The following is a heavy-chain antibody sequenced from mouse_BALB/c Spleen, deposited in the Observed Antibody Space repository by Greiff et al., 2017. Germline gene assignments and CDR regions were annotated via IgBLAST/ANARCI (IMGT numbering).Heavy chain of an antibody. V-gene: IGHV1-63*02. CDR2: IYPGGGYT. D-gene: IGHD1-2*01. J-gene: IGHJ4*01. Sequence: VKLLESGAELAKPGASVKISCKASGYTFTNYWLGWVKQRPGHGLEWIGDIYPGGGYTNYNEKFKGKATLTADTSSSTAYMQLSSLTSEDSAVYFCARSITTATKAMDYWGQGTSVTVSS. CDR3: ARSITTATKAMDY. CDR1: GYTFTNYW.